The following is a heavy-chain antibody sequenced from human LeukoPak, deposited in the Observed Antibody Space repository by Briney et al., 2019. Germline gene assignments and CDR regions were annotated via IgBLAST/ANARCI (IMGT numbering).Heavy chain of an antibody. CDR3: AGDGGVYSSSSGDFDY. CDR2: ISSSGNTI. Sequence: GGSLRLSCAASGFTFSSYEMNWVRQAPGKGLEWVSYISSSGNTIYYADSVKGRFTISRDNAKNSLYLQMNSLRVEDTAVYYCAGDGGVYSSSSGDFDYWGQGTLVTVSS. CDR1: GFTFSSYE. J-gene: IGHJ4*02. V-gene: IGHV3-48*03. D-gene: IGHD6-6*01.